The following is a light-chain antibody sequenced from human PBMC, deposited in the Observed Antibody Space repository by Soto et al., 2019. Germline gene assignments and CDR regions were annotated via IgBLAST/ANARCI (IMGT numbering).Light chain of an antibody. CDR3: HQRQSWHRT. Sequence: EIVLTQSPATLSSFPGYRVSLSCRASQYINTRLAWYQHRPGQAPRLLIYQTSLRAAGIPARFSASGSGTDFTLTISDVQPEDFALYYCHQRQSWHRTFDQGTKVDIK. V-gene: IGKV3D-11*01. CDR2: QTS. CDR1: QYINTR. J-gene: IGKJ1*01.